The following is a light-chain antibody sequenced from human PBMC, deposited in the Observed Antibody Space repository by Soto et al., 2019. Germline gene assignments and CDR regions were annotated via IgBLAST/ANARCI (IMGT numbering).Light chain of an antibody. Sequence: QSVLTQPASVSGSPGQSITISCTGTSIDVGHPYNYVSWYQQYPGKAPKLLILGVSNRPSGISGRFSGSKSGNTASLTVSGLQAEDEADYYCSSYAGSNNFVFGTGTKVTVL. CDR1: SIDVGHPYNY. J-gene: IGLJ1*01. CDR3: SSYAGSNNFV. CDR2: GVS. V-gene: IGLV2-8*01.